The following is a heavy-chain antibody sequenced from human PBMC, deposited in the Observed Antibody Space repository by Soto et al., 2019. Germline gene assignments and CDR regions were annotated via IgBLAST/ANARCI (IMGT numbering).Heavy chain of an antibody. D-gene: IGHD2-21*01. Sequence: SETLSLTCTVSGGYISSYYWSWIRQPPGKGLEWIGYIYYSGSTNYNPSLKSRVTISVDRSKNQFSLKLSSVTAADTAVYYCARGNVVAIDYWG. CDR1: GGYISSYY. CDR3: ARGNVVAIDY. J-gene: IGHJ4*01. CDR2: IYYSGST. V-gene: IGHV4-59*12.